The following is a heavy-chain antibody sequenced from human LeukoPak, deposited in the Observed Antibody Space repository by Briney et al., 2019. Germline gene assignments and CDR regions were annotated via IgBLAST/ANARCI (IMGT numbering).Heavy chain of an antibody. D-gene: IGHD6-19*01. CDR2: IYTSGST. Sequence: TSETLSLTCTVSGGSISSGSYYWSWIRQPAGKGLEWIGRIYTSGSTNYNPSLKSRVTISVDTSKNQFSLKLSSVTAADTAVYYCARDRMAVAASYFDYWGQGTLVTVSS. CDR1: GGSISSGSYY. CDR3: ARDRMAVAASYFDY. J-gene: IGHJ4*02. V-gene: IGHV4-61*02.